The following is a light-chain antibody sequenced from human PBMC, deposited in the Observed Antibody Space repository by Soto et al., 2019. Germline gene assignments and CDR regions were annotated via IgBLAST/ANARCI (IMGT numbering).Light chain of an antibody. CDR2: GAS. CDR3: QQYETSPRT. Sequence: EIVFTQSPGTLSLSPGERATLSCRASQSVSNNYLAWYQQKPGQAPRLLIYGASNRATGIPDRFSGSGPGTDFTLTISRLEPEDFAVYYCQQYETSPRTFGQGTMVDIK. J-gene: IGKJ1*01. V-gene: IGKV3-20*01. CDR1: QSVSNNY.